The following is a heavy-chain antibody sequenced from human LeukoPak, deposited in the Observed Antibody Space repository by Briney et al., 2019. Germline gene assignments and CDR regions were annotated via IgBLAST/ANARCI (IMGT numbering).Heavy chain of an antibody. CDR1: GFTFADYA. CDR2: IRRRVYGGGTT. Sequence: GRSLRLSCTASGFTFADYAVSWVCQAPGEGLEWVGFIRRRVYGGGTTEYAASVKGRFTISRDDSKSIAYLQMNSLKIEDTAVYYCIRDFPSRISPMDVWGKGTTVTISS. J-gene: IGHJ6*03. CDR3: IRDFPSRISPMDV. D-gene: IGHD3-3*02. V-gene: IGHV3-49*04.